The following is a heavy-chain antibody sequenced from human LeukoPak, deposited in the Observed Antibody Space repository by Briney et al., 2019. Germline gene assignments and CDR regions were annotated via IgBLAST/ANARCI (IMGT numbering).Heavy chain of an antibody. CDR1: GYTFTSYA. CDR2: ISAYNGNT. D-gene: IGHD6-13*01. CDR3: ARVGRYEAAGTTDY. Sequence: ASVKVSCKASGYTFTSYAMNWVRQAPGQGLEWMGWISAYNGNTNYAQKLQGRVTMTTDTSTSTAYMELRSLRSDDTAVYYCARVGRYEAAGTTDYWGQGTLVTVSS. V-gene: IGHV1-18*01. J-gene: IGHJ4*02.